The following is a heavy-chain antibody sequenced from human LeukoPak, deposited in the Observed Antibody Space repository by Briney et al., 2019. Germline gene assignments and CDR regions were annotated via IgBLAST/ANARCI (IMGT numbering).Heavy chain of an antibody. CDR1: GYTFTSYG. CDR2: ISAYNGNT. J-gene: IGHJ4*02. Sequence: GASVKVSCKASGYTFTSYGISWGRQAPGQGLEWMGWISAYNGNTNYAQKLQGRVTMTTDTSTSTAYMELRSLRSDDTAVYYCARDYYDSSGYFLRGDYWGQGTLVTVSS. V-gene: IGHV1-18*01. D-gene: IGHD3-22*01. CDR3: ARDYYDSSGYFLRGDY.